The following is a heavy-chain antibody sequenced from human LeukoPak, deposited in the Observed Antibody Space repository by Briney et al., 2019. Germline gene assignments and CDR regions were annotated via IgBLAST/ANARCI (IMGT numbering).Heavy chain of an antibody. V-gene: IGHV3-7*01. D-gene: IGHD4-17*01. Sequence: QPGGSLRLSCAASGFTFSNYWMNWVRQAPGKGLEWVGNMNQDGSIKYSVDSVKGRFTISRDNADNSLCLQMNSLRAEDTAVYYCARGARDSGDYVIDYWGQGTPVTVSS. CDR3: ARGARDSGDYVIDY. J-gene: IGHJ4*02. CDR2: MNQDGSIK. CDR1: GFTFSNYW.